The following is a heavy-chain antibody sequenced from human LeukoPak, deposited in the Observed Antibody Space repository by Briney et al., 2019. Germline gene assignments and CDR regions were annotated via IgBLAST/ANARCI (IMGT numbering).Heavy chain of an antibody. CDR3: ARDYRDILTGYPYGMDV. V-gene: IGHV3-11*01. J-gene: IGHJ6*02. CDR1: GFTFSDYY. CDR2: ISSSGSTI. Sequence: PGGSLRLSCAASGFTFSDYYMSWIRQAPGKGLEWVSYISSSGSTIYYADSVKGRFTISRDNAKNSLFLQMNSLRAEDTAVYYCARDYRDILTGYPYGMDVWGQGTTVTVSS. D-gene: IGHD3-9*01.